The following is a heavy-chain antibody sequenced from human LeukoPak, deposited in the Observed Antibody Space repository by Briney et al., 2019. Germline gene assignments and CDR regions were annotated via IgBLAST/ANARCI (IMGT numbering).Heavy chain of an antibody. CDR2: NYHTGRN. Sequence: KTSETLTLTCTVSGGTVSSDDYYWTRNRPAPGQALEWIGYNYHTGRNNNNASLKSRVTISLDPSENRFYLRLTTRTAADTAIYYCARDQGGGCHRHAWDIWGQGTMVTVSS. D-gene: IGHD2-21*01. CDR3: ARDQGGGCHRHAWDI. CDR1: GGTVSSDDYY. V-gene: IGHV4-61*08. J-gene: IGHJ3*02.